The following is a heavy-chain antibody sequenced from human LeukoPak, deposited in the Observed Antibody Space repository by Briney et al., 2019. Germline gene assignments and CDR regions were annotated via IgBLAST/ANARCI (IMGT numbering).Heavy chain of an antibody. Sequence: VASVTVSCKASGYTFTSNYMHWVRQAPGQGLEWMGVINPSGVSTTYAQKFQGRVTVTRDTSTSTLELSSLRSEDTAVYYCASAYNWNDGLDYWGQGTLVTVSS. J-gene: IGHJ4*02. CDR1: GYTFTSNY. D-gene: IGHD1-20*01. CDR2: INPSGVST. CDR3: ASAYNWNDGLDY. V-gene: IGHV1-46*01.